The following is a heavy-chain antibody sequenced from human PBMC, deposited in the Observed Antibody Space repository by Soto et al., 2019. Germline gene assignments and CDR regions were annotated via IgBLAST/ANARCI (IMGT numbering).Heavy chain of an antibody. CDR1: GGSISSNNW. D-gene: IGHD2-21*01. CDR2: IYHSGST. J-gene: IGHJ2*01. V-gene: IGHV4-4*02. CDR3: AGGYGGNLRWYFDL. Sequence: QVQMQESGPGLVKPSGTLSLTCAVSGGSISSNNWWRWVRQSPGKGLERIAEIYHSGSTNYNPSHTSRVAIAVDKSKIRFSLRLSSVTAADTAVYYCAGGYGGNLRWYFDLWGRGTLVTVSS.